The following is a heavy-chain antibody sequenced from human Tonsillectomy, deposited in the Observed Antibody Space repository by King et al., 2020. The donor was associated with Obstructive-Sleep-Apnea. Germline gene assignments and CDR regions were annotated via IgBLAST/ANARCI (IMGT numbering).Heavy chain of an antibody. CDR3: ARDSYYDSSGYSSLDYYYGMDV. V-gene: IGHV3-64*01. CDR2: ISSNGGST. J-gene: IGHJ6*02. Sequence: VQLVESGGGLVQPGGSLRLSCAASGFTFSSYAMHWVRQAPGKGLEYVSAISSNGGSTYYANSVKGRFTISRDNSKNTLYLQMGSLRAEDMAVYYCARDSYYDSSGYSSLDYYYGMDVWGQGTTVTVSS. CDR1: GFTFSSYA. D-gene: IGHD3-22*01.